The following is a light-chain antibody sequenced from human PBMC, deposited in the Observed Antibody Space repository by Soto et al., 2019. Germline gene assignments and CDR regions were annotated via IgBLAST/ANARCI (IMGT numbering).Light chain of an antibody. CDR3: SSKGSGSTGV. CDR1: SSDVGGDNY. Sequence: QSALTQTASVSGSPGQSITISCTGSSSDVGGDNYVSWYQHHPGKAPKLRIYDVIYRPSGVSNRFSGSKSGNTASLTISGLQADDEADYYCSSKGSGSTGVFGTGTKLTVL. J-gene: IGLJ1*01. V-gene: IGLV2-14*03. CDR2: DVI.